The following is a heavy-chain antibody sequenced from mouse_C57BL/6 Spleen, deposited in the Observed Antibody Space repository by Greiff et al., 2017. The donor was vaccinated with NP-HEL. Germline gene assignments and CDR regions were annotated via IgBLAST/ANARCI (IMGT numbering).Heavy chain of an antibody. V-gene: IGHV1-64*01. CDR1: GYTFTSYW. D-gene: IGHD1-1*01. J-gene: IGHJ2*01. Sequence: VQLQQSGAELVKPGASVKLSCKASGYTFTSYWMHWVKQRPGQGLEWIGMIHPNSGSTNYNEKFKSKATLTVDKSSSTAYMQLSILTSEDSAVYYCARDYGSSYPYFDYWGQGTTLTVSS. CDR3: ARDYGSSYPYFDY. CDR2: IHPNSGST.